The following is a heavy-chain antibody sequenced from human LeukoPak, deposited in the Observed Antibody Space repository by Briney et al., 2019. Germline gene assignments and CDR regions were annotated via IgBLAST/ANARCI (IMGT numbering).Heavy chain of an antibody. Sequence: SDPVSLTCTLCVHLQRLYYWRCMRRPTGRGAEWIAYINYSGRTKYNPSLQSRLTISLDTSKNLFSLQLISVTAADTAGYYCARLVDYDNSGDPDIFDMWGQGTMVTVSS. D-gene: IGHD3-22*01. CDR3: ARLVDYDNSGDPDIFDM. CDR1: VHLQRLYY. CDR2: INYSGRT. J-gene: IGHJ3*02. V-gene: IGHV4-59*07.